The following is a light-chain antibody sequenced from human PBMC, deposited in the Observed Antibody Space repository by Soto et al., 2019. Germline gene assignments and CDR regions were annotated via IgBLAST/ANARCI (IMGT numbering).Light chain of an antibody. V-gene: IGKV3-20*01. J-gene: IGKJ2*01. Sequence: EIVLTQSPGTLSLSPGERATLSCRASQSVTSTYLAWYQQKPGQGPRLLIYGASSRATGIPERFSGSGSGTDFALTISRLEPEDFAVYYCQQYGTSPYTFGQGTKLEIK. CDR2: GAS. CDR1: QSVTSTY. CDR3: QQYGTSPYT.